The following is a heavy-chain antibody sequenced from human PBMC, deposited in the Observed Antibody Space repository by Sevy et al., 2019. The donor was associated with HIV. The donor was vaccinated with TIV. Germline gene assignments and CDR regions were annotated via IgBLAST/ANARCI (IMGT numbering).Heavy chain of an antibody. CDR3: TTDLSHYFDY. Sequence: ASVKVSCRVSGYTLTKLSIHWVRQAPGKGIEWMGGFDPEDGETFYAQNFQGRVTMTEDTSTDTAYMELSSLRSEDTAVYYCTTDLSHYFDYWGQGTLVTVSS. CDR1: GYTLTKLS. J-gene: IGHJ4*02. V-gene: IGHV1-24*01. CDR2: FDPEDGET. D-gene: IGHD3-3*02.